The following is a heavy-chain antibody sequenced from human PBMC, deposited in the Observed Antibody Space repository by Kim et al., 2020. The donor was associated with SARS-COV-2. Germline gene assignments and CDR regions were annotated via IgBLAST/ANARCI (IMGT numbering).Heavy chain of an antibody. Sequence: GGSLRLSCAASGFTVSSNYMSWVRQAPGKGLEWVSVIYSGGSTYYADSVKGRFTISRDNSKNTLYLQMNSLRAEDTAVYYCTYDSSGYYSSLYRYWGQGTLVTVSS. CDR1: GFTVSSNY. V-gene: IGHV3-53*01. D-gene: IGHD3-22*01. CDR3: TYDSSGYYSSLYRY. CDR2: IYSGGST. J-gene: IGHJ4*02.